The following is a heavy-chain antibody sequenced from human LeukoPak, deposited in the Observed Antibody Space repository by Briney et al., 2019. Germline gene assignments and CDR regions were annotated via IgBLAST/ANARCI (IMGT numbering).Heavy chain of an antibody. CDR3: ASENYDILTGYYTFDY. V-gene: IGHV1-2*02. J-gene: IGHJ4*02. CDR1: GYTFTGYY. D-gene: IGHD3-9*01. CDR2: INPNSGGT. Sequence: GASVKVSCKASGYTFTGYYMHWVRQAPGQGLAWMGWINPNSGGTNYAQKFQGRVTMTRDTSISTAYMELSRLRSDDTAVYYCASENYDILTGYYTFDYWGQGTLVTVSS.